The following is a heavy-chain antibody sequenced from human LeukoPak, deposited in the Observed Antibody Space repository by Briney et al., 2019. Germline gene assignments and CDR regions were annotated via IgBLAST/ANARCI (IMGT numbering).Heavy chain of an antibody. J-gene: IGHJ4*02. CDR2: ISSSSSYI. Sequence: GGSLRLSCAASGFTFSSYSMNWVRQAPGKGLEWVSSISSSSSYIYYANSVKGRFTISRDNAKNSLYLQMNSLRAEDTAVYYCAISTPGIAVAGTDYWGQGTLVTVSS. V-gene: IGHV3-21*01. CDR1: GFTFSSYS. CDR3: AISTPGIAVAGTDY. D-gene: IGHD6-19*01.